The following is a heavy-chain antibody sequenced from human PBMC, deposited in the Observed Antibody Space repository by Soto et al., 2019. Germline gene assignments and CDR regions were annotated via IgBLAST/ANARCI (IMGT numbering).Heavy chain of an antibody. Sequence: QLQLQESGPGLVKPSETLSLTCTVSGGSISSSSYYWGWIRQPPGKGLEWIGSIYYSGSTYYNPSLKSRVTISVDTSKNQFSLKLSSVTTADTAVYYCARQYYDILTDYYTAYYMDVWGKGTTVTVSS. V-gene: IGHV4-39*01. CDR1: GGSISSSSYY. CDR3: ARQYYDILTDYYTAYYMDV. D-gene: IGHD3-9*01. J-gene: IGHJ6*03. CDR2: IYYSGST.